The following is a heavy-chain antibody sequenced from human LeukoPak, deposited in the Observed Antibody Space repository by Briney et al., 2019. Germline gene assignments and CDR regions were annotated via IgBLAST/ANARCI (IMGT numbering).Heavy chain of an antibody. V-gene: IGHV1-2*02. D-gene: IGHD6-6*01. Sequence: ASVKVSCKGSAYTFTSYAMNWVRQAPGQGLEWMGWLNPNSGGTNKAQKFQGRVTMTSDTSISTAYMELRRLRSDDTAVYYCARDAYRAPRLRGWIDYWGQGTLVTVSS. CDR3: ARDAYRAPRLRGWIDY. J-gene: IGHJ4*02. CDR1: AYTFTSYA. CDR2: LNPNSGGT.